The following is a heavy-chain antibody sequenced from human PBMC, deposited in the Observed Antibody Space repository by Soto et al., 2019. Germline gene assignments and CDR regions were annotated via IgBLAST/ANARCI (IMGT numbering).Heavy chain of an antibody. CDR1: GYTFTSYY. D-gene: IGHD2-15*01. Sequence: ASVKVSCKASGYTFTSYYMHCVRQAPGQGLEWMGIINPSGGSTSYAQKFRGRVTMTRDTSTSTVYMELSSLRSEDTAVYYCARERCSGGSCYDYYYYYGMDVWGQGTTVTVSS. V-gene: IGHV1-46*01. J-gene: IGHJ6*02. CDR3: ARERCSGGSCYDYYYYYGMDV. CDR2: INPSGGST.